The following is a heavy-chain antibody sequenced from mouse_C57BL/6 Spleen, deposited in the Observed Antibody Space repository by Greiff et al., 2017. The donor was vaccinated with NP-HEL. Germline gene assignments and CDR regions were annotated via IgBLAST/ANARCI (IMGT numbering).Heavy chain of an antibody. CDR2: IWSGGST. CDR3: ARGYEPYYYAMDD. CDR1: GFSLTSYG. Sequence: QVQLKESGPGLVQPSQSLSITCTVSGFSLTSYGVHWVRQSPGKGLEWLGVIWSGGSTDYNAALISRLSISKDNSKSQVFFKMNSLQADDTAIYYWARGYEPYYYAMDDWGQGTSVTVSS. V-gene: IGHV2-2*01. J-gene: IGHJ4*01. D-gene: IGHD2-10*02.